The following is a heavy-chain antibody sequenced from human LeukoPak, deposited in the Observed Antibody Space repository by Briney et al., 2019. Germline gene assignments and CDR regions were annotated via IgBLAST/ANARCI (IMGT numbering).Heavy chain of an antibody. Sequence: GESLKISCKGSGYSFTSYWIGWVRQMPGRGLEWMGIIYPDDSDTRYSPSFQGQVTISADKSINTAYLQWSSLKASDTAMYYCARHPSYTSGWPLDYWGQGTLVTVSS. D-gene: IGHD6-19*01. V-gene: IGHV5-51*01. CDR3: ARHPSYTSGWPLDY. CDR2: IYPDDSDT. J-gene: IGHJ4*02. CDR1: GYSFTSYW.